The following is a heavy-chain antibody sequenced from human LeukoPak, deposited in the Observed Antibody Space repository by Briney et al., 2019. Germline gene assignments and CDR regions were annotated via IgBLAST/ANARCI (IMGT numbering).Heavy chain of an antibody. J-gene: IGHJ4*02. D-gene: IGHD3-10*02. Sequence: GGSLRLSCAVSGFTFSNYAMSWVRQAPGKGLEWVSAVSSSGATMYYADSVKGRFTISRDNAKNSLYLQMNSLRVEDTAMYYCTRGFDVSDYWGQGTVVTVSS. CDR3: TRGFDVSDY. CDR2: VSSSGATM. V-gene: IGHV3-48*04. CDR1: GFTFSNYA.